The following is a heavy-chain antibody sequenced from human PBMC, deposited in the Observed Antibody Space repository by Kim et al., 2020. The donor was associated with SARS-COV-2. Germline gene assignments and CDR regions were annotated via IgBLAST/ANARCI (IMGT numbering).Heavy chain of an antibody. CDR2: IIPIFGTA. Sequence: SVKVSCKASGGTFSSYAISWVRQSPGQGLEWMGGIIPIFGTANYAQKFQGRVTITADESTSTAYMELSSLRSEDTAVYYCARDVFHDSSGVMYYFDYWGQGTLVTVSS. CDR1: GGTFSSYA. J-gene: IGHJ4*02. V-gene: IGHV1-69*13. CDR3: ARDVFHDSSGVMYYFDY. D-gene: IGHD3-22*01.